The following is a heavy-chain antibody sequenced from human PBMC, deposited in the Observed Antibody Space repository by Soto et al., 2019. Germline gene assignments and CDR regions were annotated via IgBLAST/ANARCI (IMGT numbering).Heavy chain of an antibody. J-gene: IGHJ6*02. CDR3: ARAWKEPWGGMDV. CDR2: IYYSGST. Sequence: PSETLSLTCTVSGDSVSSNSYYWTWIRQPPGKGLEWIGYIYYSGSTNYNSPLKSRVTISVDTSKNQFSLKLTSLTAADTAVYYCARAWKEPWGGMDVWGPGTTVTVSS. CDR1: GDSVSSNSYY. D-gene: IGHD1-1*01. V-gene: IGHV4-61*01.